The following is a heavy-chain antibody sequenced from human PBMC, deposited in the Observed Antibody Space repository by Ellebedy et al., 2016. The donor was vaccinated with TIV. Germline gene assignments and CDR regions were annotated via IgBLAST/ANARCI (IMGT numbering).Heavy chain of an antibody. CDR3: ARRPVATIWGLPNWFDP. Sequence: SQTLSLTCAVYGGSFSGYYWSWIRQPPGKGLEWIGEINHSGSTNYNPSLKSRVTVSVDTSKNQFSLKLSSVTAADTAVYYCARRPVATIWGLPNWFDPWGQGTLVTVSS. CDR1: GGSFSGYY. CDR2: INHSGST. D-gene: IGHD5-12*01. J-gene: IGHJ5*02. V-gene: IGHV4-34*01.